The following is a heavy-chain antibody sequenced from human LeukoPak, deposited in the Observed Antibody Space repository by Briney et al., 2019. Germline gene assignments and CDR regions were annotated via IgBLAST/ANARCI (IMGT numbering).Heavy chain of an antibody. V-gene: IGHV3-21*01. CDR1: GFTFSSYS. J-gene: IGHJ6*03. CDR3: ARVQRELIYYYYYMDV. Sequence: GGSLRLSCAASGFTFSSYSMNWVRQAPGKGLEWVSSISSSSSYIYYADSVKGRFTISRDNAKNSLYLQMNSLRAEDTAVYYCARVQRELIYYYYYMDVWGKGTTVTVSS. CDR2: ISSSSSYI. D-gene: IGHD1-26*01.